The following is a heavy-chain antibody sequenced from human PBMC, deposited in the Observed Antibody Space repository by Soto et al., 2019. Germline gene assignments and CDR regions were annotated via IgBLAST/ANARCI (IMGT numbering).Heavy chain of an antibody. D-gene: IGHD2-15*01. J-gene: IGHJ2*01. Sequence: QVQLQESGPGLVKPSETLSLTCTVSGGSISSYYWSWIRQPPGKGLEWIGYIYYSGSTNYNPSLKSPVTPAVDTSKNQFSLKLSSVTAADTAVYYCAREVLASSVVIDLWGRGTLVTVSS. CDR1: GGSISSYY. CDR3: AREVLASSVVIDL. CDR2: IYYSGST. V-gene: IGHV4-59*01.